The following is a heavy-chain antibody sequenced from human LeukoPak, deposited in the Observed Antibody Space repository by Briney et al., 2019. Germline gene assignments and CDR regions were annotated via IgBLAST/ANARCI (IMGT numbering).Heavy chain of an antibody. V-gene: IGHV3-53*01. CDR3: ARIVPAAHYFDY. Sequence: QTGGSLRLSCAASGFTVSSNYMSWVRQAPGKGLEWVSVIYSGGSTYYADSVKGRFTISRDNSKNTLYLQMNSLRAEDTAVYYCARIVPAAHYFDYWGQGTLVTVSS. J-gene: IGHJ4*02. D-gene: IGHD2-2*01. CDR1: GFTVSSNY. CDR2: IYSGGST.